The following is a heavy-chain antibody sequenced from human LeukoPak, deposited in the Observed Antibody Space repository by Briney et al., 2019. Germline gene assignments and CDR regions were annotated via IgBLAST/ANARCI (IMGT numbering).Heavy chain of an antibody. D-gene: IGHD2-21*01. CDR3: ARDDLYCGGDCSPFDY. Sequence: PGGSPRLSCAASGFTFSSYSMNWVRQAPGKGLEWVSSISSSSSYIYYADSVKGRFTISRDNAKNSLYLQMTSLRAEDTAVYYCARDDLYCGGDCSPFDYWGQGTPVTVSS. V-gene: IGHV3-21*06. CDR1: GFTFSSYS. CDR2: ISSSSSYI. J-gene: IGHJ4*02.